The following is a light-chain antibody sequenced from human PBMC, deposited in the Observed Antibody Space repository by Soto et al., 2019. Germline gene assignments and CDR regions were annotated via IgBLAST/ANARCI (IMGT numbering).Light chain of an antibody. J-gene: IGKJ2*01. V-gene: IGKV3-20*01. CDR2: GAS. Sequence: EIVLTQTPGTLSLSPGERATLSCRASQSVSSDYILWFQQKPGQAPRILIYGASYRAAGIPDRFGGSGSGTDFTLTISRLEPEDFAVYYCHQFGISPYTFGQGTKLEIK. CDR1: QSVSSDY. CDR3: HQFGISPYT.